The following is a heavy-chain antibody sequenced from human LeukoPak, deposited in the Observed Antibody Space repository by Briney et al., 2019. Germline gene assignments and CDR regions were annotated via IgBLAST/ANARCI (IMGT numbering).Heavy chain of an antibody. CDR1: GFTFSSYA. CDR3: AKDRSPYGDYETGYYYYGMDV. D-gene: IGHD4-17*01. Sequence: PGGSLRLSCAASGFTFSSYAMSWVRQAPGKGLEWVSAISGSGGSTYYADSVKGRFTISRDNSKNTLYLQMNSLRAEDTAVYYCAKDRSPYGDYETGYYYYGMDVWGQGTTVTVSS. J-gene: IGHJ6*02. V-gene: IGHV3-23*01. CDR2: ISGSGGST.